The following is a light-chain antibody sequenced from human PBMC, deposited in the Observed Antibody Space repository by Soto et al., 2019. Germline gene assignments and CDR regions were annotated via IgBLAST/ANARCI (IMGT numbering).Light chain of an antibody. CDR3: SSYTSSNSYV. Sequence: QCVLTRPASVSGSPGQSIAISCTGNSSDVGGYKYVSWYQQHPGKAPKLMIYDVSNRPSGVSDRFSGSKSGNTASLTISGLQSEDEADYYCSSYTSSNSYVFGTGTKVTVL. J-gene: IGLJ1*01. CDR1: SSDVGGYKY. V-gene: IGLV2-14*03. CDR2: DVS.